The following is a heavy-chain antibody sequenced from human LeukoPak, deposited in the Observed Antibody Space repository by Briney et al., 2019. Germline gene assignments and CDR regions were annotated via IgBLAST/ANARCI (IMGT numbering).Heavy chain of an antibody. CDR2: TSVYNGNT. V-gene: IGHV1-18*01. CDR1: GYTINTYD. D-gene: IGHD2-2*01. J-gene: IGHJ6*03. Sequence: GASVKVSCKASGYTINTYDISWVRQAPGQGLEWMGWTSVYNGNTNYAQKFQGRVTITADKSTSTAYMELSSLRSEDTAVYYCARDTSDYYYYYYMDVWGKGTTVTVSS. CDR3: ARDTSDYYYYYYMDV.